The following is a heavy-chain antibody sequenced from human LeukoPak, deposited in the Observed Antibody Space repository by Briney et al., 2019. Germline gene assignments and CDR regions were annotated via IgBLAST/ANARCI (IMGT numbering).Heavy chain of an antibody. V-gene: IGHV4-34*01. D-gene: IGHD2-2*01. J-gene: IGHJ4*02. Sequence: TSETLSLTCAVYGGSFSGYYWSWIRQTPGKGLEWIREINHSGSTNYNPSLKSRVTISVDTSKNQFSLKLSSVTAADTAVYYCARSREIPAAKFFDYWGQGTLVTVSS. CDR2: INHSGST. CDR3: ARSREIPAAKFFDY. CDR1: GGSFSGYY.